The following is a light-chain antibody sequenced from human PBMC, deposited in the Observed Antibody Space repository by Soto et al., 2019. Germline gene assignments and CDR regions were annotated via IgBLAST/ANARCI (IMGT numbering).Light chain of an antibody. CDR3: TSYSSSSPVL. J-gene: IGLJ2*01. V-gene: IGLV2-14*01. CDR2: EVT. Sequence: QSALTQPASVSGSLGQSITISCTGTSSDVGAYNYVSWYQQHPDKAPKPLIFEVTNRPSGVSGRFSGSKSGITASLSISGLQPEDEADYYCTSYSSSSPVLFGGGTKLTVL. CDR1: SSDVGAYNY.